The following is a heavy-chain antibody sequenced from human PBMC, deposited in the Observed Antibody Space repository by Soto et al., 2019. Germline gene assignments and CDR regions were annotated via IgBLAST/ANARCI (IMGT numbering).Heavy chain of an antibody. Sequence: GSLRLSCAASGFTFSSYEMNWVRQAPGKGLEWVSYISSSGSTIYYADSVKGRFTISRDNAKNSLYLQMNSLRAEDTAVYYCARDSPYITGSRGFDYWGQGTLVTVSS. CDR2: ISSSGSTI. CDR3: ARDSPYITGSRGFDY. D-gene: IGHD1-20*01. J-gene: IGHJ4*02. V-gene: IGHV3-48*03. CDR1: GFTFSSYE.